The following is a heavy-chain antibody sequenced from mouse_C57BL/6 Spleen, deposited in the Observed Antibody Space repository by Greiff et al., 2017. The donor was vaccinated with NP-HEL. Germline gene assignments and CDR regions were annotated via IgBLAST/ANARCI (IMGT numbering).Heavy chain of an antibody. J-gene: IGHJ4*01. CDR3: ARPYDGYYGAMDY. D-gene: IGHD2-3*01. CDR1: GFTFSDYG. CDR2: ISSGSSTI. Sequence: EVKLVESGGGLVKPGGSLKLSCAASGFTFSDYGMHWVRQAPEKGLEWVAYISSGSSTIYYADTVKGRFTISRDTAKNTMFLQMTSLRSEDTAVYYCARPYDGYYGAMDYWGQGTSVTVSS. V-gene: IGHV5-17*01.